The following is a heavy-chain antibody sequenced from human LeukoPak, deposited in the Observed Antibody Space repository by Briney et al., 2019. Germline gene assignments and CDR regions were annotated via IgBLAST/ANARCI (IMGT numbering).Heavy chain of an antibody. D-gene: IGHD3-10*01. V-gene: IGHV3-66*01. CDR1: GFTVSSNY. CDR3: ARVGVTMVRGVIMEYSAFDI. J-gene: IGHJ3*02. Sequence: GGSLRLSCAASGFTVSSNYMSWVRQAPGKGLEWVSVIYSGGSTYYADSVKGRFTISRDNSKNTLYLQMNSLRAEDTAVYYCARVGVTMVRGVIMEYSAFDIWGQGTMVTVSS. CDR2: IYSGGST.